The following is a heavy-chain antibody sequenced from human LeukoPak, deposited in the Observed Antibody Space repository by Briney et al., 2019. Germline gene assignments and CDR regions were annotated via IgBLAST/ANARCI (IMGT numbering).Heavy chain of an antibody. Sequence: PGGSLRLSCAASGFTFSSYAMSWVRQAPGKGLDWVSAISGSGGSTYYADSVKGRFTISRDNSKNTLYLQMNSLRAEDTAVYYCAKSYDSSGYYHGYAFDIWGQGTMVTVSS. D-gene: IGHD3-22*01. CDR1: GFTFSSYA. CDR3: AKSYDSSGYYHGYAFDI. V-gene: IGHV3-23*01. CDR2: ISGSGGST. J-gene: IGHJ3*02.